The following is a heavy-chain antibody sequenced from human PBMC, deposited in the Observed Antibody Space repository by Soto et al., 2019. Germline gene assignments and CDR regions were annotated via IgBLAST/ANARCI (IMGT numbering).Heavy chain of an antibody. V-gene: IGHV3-23*01. Sequence: GGSLRLSCAASGFTFSSYAMSCVRQAPGKGLEWVSAISGSGGSTYYADSVKGRFTISRDNSKNTLYLQMNSLRAEDTAVYYCARSGSSSWYGDFDYWGQGTLVTVSS. CDR2: ISGSGGST. CDR3: ARSGSSSWYGDFDY. J-gene: IGHJ4*02. CDR1: GFTFSSYA. D-gene: IGHD6-13*01.